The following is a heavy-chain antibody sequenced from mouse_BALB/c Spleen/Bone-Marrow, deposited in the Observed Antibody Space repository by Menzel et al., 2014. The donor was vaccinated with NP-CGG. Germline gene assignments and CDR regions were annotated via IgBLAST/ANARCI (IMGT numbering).Heavy chain of an antibody. CDR2: IYPVNSDT. J-gene: IGHJ2*01. V-gene: IGHV1-5*01. CDR1: GYTFTSYW. D-gene: IGHD2-4*01. Sequence: VQLQQSGTALARPGASVKMSCKASGYTFTSYWMHWVKQRPGQGLEWIGAIYPVNSDTNYNQKFKGKAKLTAVTSTSTAYMELSSLTNEDSAVYYCTSDYDDYWGQGTTLTVSS. CDR3: TSDYDDY.